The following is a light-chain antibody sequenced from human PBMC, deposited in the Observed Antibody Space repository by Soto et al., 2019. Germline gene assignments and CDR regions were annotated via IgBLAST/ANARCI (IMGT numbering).Light chain of an antibody. CDR2: EVT. V-gene: IGLV2-14*01. CDR3: GSYSSTDTPFV. Sequence: QSVLAQPSSVSGSPGQSITISCTGTSTDVGGYNYVSWYQHHSGKAPKLLIYEVTNRPSGISDRFSGSKSVNTASLTISGLQAEDESDHYCGSYSSTDTPFVFGTGTKVTV. CDR1: STDVGGYNY. J-gene: IGLJ1*01.